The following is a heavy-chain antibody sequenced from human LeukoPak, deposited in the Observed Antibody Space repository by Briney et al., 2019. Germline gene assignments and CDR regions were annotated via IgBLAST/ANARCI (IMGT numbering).Heavy chain of an antibody. V-gene: IGHV4-31*03. D-gene: IGHD4-23*01. CDR2: IYYSGST. J-gene: IGHJ4*02. CDR1: GGSISSGGYY. Sequence: KPSQTLSLTCTVSGGSISSGGYYWSWIRQHLGKGLEWIGYIYYSGSTYYNPSLKSRVTISVDTSKNQFSLKLSSVTAADTAVYYCARVMDYGGDFDYWGQGTLVTVSS. CDR3: ARVMDYGGDFDY.